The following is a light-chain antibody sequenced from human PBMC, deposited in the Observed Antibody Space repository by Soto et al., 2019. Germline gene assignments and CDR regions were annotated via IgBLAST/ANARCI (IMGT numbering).Light chain of an antibody. Sequence: AVQLTQSPSSLSASVGDRVTISCRASQGIGSALAWYQQNPGKAPKVLIYDASSLESGVPSRFSGSGSGTEFTLTITSLEPEDFAVYYCQQRNEWPLTFGGGTKVDI. V-gene: IGKV1D-13*01. CDR2: DAS. CDR1: QGIGSA. J-gene: IGKJ4*01. CDR3: QQRNEWPLT.